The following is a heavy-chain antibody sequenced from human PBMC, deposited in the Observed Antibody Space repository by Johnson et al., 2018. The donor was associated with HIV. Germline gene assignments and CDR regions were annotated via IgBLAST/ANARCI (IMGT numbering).Heavy chain of an antibody. CDR1: GFTFSSYA. V-gene: IGHV3-66*04. CDR2: LYADGRT. CDR3: ARQTLRAFDI. Sequence: VQLVESGGGLVKPGGSLRLSCAASGFTFSSYAMSWVRQAPGKGLEWVSVLYADGRTYYADSVKGRFTVSSDYSENTLYLQMNSLTAEDTAVYYCARQTLRAFDIWGQGAMVTVSS. J-gene: IGHJ3*02.